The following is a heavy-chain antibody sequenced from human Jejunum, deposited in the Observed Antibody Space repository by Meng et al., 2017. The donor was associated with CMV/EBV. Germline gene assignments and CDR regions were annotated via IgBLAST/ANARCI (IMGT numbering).Heavy chain of an antibody. J-gene: IGHJ4*02. V-gene: IGHV3-7*01. CDR3: AREEIDPVYSNYVY. D-gene: IGHD4-11*01. Sequence: SGVTVMYFVMSWVRQAPGKGLEWVANIKQDESEKYYMDSVKGRFTISRDNAKNSLFLQMNSLRAEDTAIYYCAREEIDPVYSNYVYWGQGTLVTVSS. CDR1: GVTVMYFV. CDR2: IKQDESEK.